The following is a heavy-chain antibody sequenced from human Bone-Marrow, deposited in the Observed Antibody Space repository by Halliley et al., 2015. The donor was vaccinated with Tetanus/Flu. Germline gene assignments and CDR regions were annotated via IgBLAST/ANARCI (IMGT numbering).Heavy chain of an antibody. J-gene: IGHJ4*02. CDR2: IFHSGST. CDR3: ARHWGDHNNFDY. V-gene: IGHV4-59*01. D-gene: IGHD3-16*01. CDR1: GGSISPYY. Sequence: LRLSCSVSGGSISPYYWSWIRQPPGKGLEWIGYIFHSGSTNYNPSLRSRITISVDTSKNLFSLKLTSATSADTAVYYCARHWGDHNNFDYWGQGTLVTVSS.